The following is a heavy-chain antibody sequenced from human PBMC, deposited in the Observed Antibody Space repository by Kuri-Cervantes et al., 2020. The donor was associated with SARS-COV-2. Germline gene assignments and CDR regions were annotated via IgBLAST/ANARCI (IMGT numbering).Heavy chain of an antibody. Sequence: LSLTCAASGFTFSSYEMNWVRQAPGRGLEWLSYISNTGSTIYYADSVKGRFNISRDNAKNSLSLQMNSLRAEDTAVYYCTRYSYYDGAGYRQDAFDMWGQGTMVTVSS. D-gene: IGHD3-22*01. J-gene: IGHJ3*02. V-gene: IGHV3-48*03. CDR1: GFTFSSYE. CDR3: TRYSYYDGAGYRQDAFDM. CDR2: ISNTGSTI.